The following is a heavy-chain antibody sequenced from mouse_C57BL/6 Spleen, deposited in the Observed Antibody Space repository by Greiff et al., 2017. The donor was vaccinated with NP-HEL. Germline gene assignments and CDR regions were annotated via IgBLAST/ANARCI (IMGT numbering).Heavy chain of an antibody. CDR3: ARSWDDGFAD. CDR1: GYTFTSYW. D-gene: IGHD4-1*01. Sequence: QVQLLQPGAELVKPGASVKLSCKASGYTFTSYWMHWVKQRPGQGLEWIGMIHPNSGSSTYNEKFKSKATLTVDKSSSTAYRELSSLTSEDSAVYYCARSWDDGFADWGQGTLVTVAA. CDR2: IHPNSGSS. V-gene: IGHV1-64*01. J-gene: IGHJ3*01.